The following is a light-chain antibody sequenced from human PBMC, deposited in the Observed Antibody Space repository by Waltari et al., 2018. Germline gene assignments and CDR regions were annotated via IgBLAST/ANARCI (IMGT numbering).Light chain of an antibody. CDR1: DSNIGNNY. CDR2: DTI. CDR3: GAWDSSLFSVL. J-gene: IGLJ2*01. Sequence: QSVLTQPPSVSAAPRQTVTISCSGSDSNIGNNYVSWYQQFPGTAPKLLIYDTIPRSSGTPDRFSASKSGTSAALAITGLQSGDEAVYYCGAWDSSLFSVLFGGGTRLTVL. V-gene: IGLV1-51*01.